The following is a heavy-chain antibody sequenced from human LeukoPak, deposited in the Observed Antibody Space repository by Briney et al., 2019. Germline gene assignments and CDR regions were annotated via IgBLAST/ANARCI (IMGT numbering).Heavy chain of an antibody. Sequence: ASVKVSCKASGYTFTSYGISWVRQAPGQGLEWMGWISAYNDNTNYAQKLQGRVTMTTDISTSTAYMELRSLRSEDTAVYYCAGEIAAAGPFDYWGQGTLVTVSS. CDR3: AGEIAAAGPFDY. J-gene: IGHJ4*02. D-gene: IGHD6-13*01. CDR1: GYTFTSYG. CDR2: ISAYNDNT. V-gene: IGHV1-18*01.